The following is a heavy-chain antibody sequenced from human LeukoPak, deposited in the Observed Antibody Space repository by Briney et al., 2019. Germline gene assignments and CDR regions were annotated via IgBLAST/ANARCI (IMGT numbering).Heavy chain of an antibody. Sequence: PSEALSLTCTVSGGSISSYYWSWIRQPPGKGLEWIGYIYYSGSTNYNPSLKSRVTILVDTSKNQFSLKLSSVTAADTAVYYCARGDYSYYMDVWGKGTTVTVSS. V-gene: IGHV4-59*12. CDR3: ARGDYSYYMDV. J-gene: IGHJ6*03. CDR1: GGSISSYY. CDR2: IYYSGST.